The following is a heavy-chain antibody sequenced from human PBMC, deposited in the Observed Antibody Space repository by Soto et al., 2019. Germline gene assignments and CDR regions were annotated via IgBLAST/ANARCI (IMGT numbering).Heavy chain of an antibody. Sequence: GESLKISFKGSVYSFTSYGIGWVPQMPGKGLEWMGIIYPGDSDIRYSPSFQGQVTISADKAITTAYLQWSSLKASDTAMYYCARQGAWNSTWFDPWGQGTLVTVSS. V-gene: IGHV5-51*01. CDR1: VYSFTSYG. CDR2: IYPGDSDI. D-gene: IGHD1-7*01. J-gene: IGHJ5*02. CDR3: ARQGAWNSTWFDP.